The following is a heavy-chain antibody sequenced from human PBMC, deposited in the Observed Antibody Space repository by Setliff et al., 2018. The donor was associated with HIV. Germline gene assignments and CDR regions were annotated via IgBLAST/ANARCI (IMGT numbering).Heavy chain of an antibody. D-gene: IGHD4-17*01. CDR1: GGSISSSNW. CDR3: ARDWRAYGVLGS. CDR2: IYHNGNT. V-gene: IGHV4-4*02. Sequence: NLSETLSLTCAVSGGSISSSNWWSWVRQPPGKGLEWIGEIYHNGNTNYSPSLKNRVTMSVDNSKNQFSLMVRSVTAADTAVYYCARDWRAYGVLGSWGQGMLVTVS. J-gene: IGHJ4*02.